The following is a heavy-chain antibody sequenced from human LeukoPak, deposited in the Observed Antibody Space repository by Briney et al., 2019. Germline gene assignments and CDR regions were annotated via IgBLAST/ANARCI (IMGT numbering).Heavy chain of an antibody. CDR3: AGEGPRGYYDSSGYWYYYYGMDV. D-gene: IGHD3-22*01. CDR2: ISSSSSTI. Sequence: GGSLRLSCAASGFTFSSCSMNWVRQAPGKGLEWVSYISSSSSTIYYADSVKGRFTISRDNAKNSLYLQMNSLRAEDTAVYYCAGEGPRGYYDSSGYWYYYYGMDVWGQGTTVTVSS. V-gene: IGHV3-48*01. J-gene: IGHJ6*02. CDR1: GFTFSSCS.